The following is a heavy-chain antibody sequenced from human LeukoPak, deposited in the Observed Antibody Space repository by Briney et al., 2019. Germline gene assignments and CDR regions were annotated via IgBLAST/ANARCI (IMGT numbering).Heavy chain of an antibody. Sequence: GGSLRLSCTTSGFTFRSYSMNWVRQAPGKGLEWISYISGASTTKYYADSVKGRFTISRDNSKNTLYLQMNSLRAEDTAVYYCAKDTQYYDILTGYYHIPGAFDIWGQGTMVTVSS. CDR1: GFTFRSYS. V-gene: IGHV3-23*01. D-gene: IGHD3-9*01. CDR3: AKDTQYYDILTGYYHIPGAFDI. J-gene: IGHJ3*02. CDR2: ISGASTTK.